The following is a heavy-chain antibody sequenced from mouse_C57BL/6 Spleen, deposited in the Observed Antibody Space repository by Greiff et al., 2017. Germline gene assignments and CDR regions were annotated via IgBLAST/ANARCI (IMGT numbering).Heavy chain of an antibody. Sequence: EVQLQESDAELVKPGASVKLSCTASGFNITDYTMHWMKQRTEQGLEWIGSIDPEDGGTKYAPKFQGKATITADTSSNTAYLQLSSLTSADSYVYYSAGHWYFDVWGTGTTVTVSS. V-gene: IGHV14-2*01. CDR1: GFNITDYT. CDR2: IDPEDGGT. J-gene: IGHJ1*03. CDR3: AGHWYFDV.